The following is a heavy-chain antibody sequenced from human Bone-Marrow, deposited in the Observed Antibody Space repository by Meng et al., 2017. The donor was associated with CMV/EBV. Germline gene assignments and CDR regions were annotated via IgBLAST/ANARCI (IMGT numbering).Heavy chain of an antibody. J-gene: IGHJ4*02. V-gene: IGHV3-21*01. CDR1: GFTFSSYN. CDR3: AREDVIPVSPFDY. CDR2: ISSGCTSI. Sequence: GESLKISCIASGFTFSSYNMNWVRQAPGKGLEWVSSISSGCTSIYYTDSVRGRFAISRDNSKNSLYLQMNSLRAEDTAVYYCAREDVIPVSPFDYWGQGTLVTVSS. D-gene: IGHD2-2*01.